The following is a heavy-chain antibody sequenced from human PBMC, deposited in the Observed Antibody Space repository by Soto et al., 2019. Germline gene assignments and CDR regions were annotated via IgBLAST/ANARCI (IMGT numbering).Heavy chain of an antibody. CDR2: VCYGGST. CDR3: AILSRHYVWFDP. Sequence: QLQLQESGPGLVKPSETLSLTCTVSGGSITTDSYYWGWIRQPPGKGLEWIGSVCYGGSTYYTPSLKSRLTISVDTSKTQFSLKLTSLTAADTAVYFCAILSRHYVWFDPWGQGTLVTVSS. D-gene: IGHD3-10*02. CDR1: GGSITTDSYY. V-gene: IGHV4-39*01. J-gene: IGHJ5*02.